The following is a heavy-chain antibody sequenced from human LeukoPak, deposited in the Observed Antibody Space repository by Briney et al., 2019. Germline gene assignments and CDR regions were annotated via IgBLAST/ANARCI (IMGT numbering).Heavy chain of an antibody. Sequence: GGSLRLSCAASGFTFNNYWMTWVRQAPGKGLQWVANIKQDGSEKYYVDSVKGRITISRDNAKNSLYLQMNSLRAEDTAVYYCARVLVGATLYYFDYWGQGTLVTVSS. D-gene: IGHD1-26*01. CDR3: ARVLVGATLYYFDY. CDR2: IKQDGSEK. CDR1: GFTFNNYW. V-gene: IGHV3-7*03. J-gene: IGHJ4*02.